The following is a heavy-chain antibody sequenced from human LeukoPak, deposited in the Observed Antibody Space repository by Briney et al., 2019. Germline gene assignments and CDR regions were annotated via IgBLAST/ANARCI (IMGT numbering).Heavy chain of an antibody. D-gene: IGHD6-13*01. J-gene: IGHJ6*03. CDR1: GFTFSSYS. CDR3: ARDLSSSWPYYYYYMDV. CDR2: IKQDGSEK. V-gene: IGHV3-7*01. Sequence: PGGSLRLSCAASGFTFSSYSMNWVRQAPGKGLEWVANIKQDGSEKYYVDSVKGRFTISRDNAKNSLYLQMNSLRAEDTAVYYCARDLSSSWPYYYYYMDVWGKGTTVTVSS.